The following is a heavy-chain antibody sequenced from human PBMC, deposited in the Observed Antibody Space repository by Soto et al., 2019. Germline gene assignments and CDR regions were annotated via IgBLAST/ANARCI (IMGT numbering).Heavy chain of an antibody. J-gene: IGHJ5*02. CDR2: ISAYNGNT. Sequence: GASVKVSCKASGYTFTAYGISWVRQAPGQGLEWMGWISAYNGNTKYAQKIQARVTMTTDTSTNTAYMELRSLISDDTAVYFCARDHYYDSSGPDPIGWLDPWGQGTLVTVSS. V-gene: IGHV1-18*01. D-gene: IGHD3-22*01. CDR1: GYTFTAYG. CDR3: ARDHYYDSSGPDPIGWLDP.